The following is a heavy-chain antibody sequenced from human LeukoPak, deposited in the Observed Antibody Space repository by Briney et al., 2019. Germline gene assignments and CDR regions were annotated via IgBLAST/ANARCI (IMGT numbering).Heavy chain of an antibody. CDR2: IWYDGSNQ. D-gene: IGHD2-15*01. V-gene: IGHV3-33*01. CDR1: GFTFSSYA. CDR3: AREADCSGGDCYRGAFDI. J-gene: IGHJ3*02. Sequence: GGSLRLSCAASGFTFSSYAMHWVRQAPGKGLEWVAAIWYDGSNQYYVDSVKGRFTISRDISKNTLFLQTNSLRAEDTAVYYCAREADCSGGDCYRGAFDIWGQGTMVTVSS.